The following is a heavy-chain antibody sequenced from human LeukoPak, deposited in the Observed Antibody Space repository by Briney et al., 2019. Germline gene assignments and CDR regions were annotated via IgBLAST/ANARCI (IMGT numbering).Heavy chain of an antibody. J-gene: IGHJ4*02. D-gene: IGHD6-19*01. CDR2: ISTMSNYI. Sequence: GGSLRLSCAASGFDFSTYAINWVRQAPGKGLEWVSSISTMSNYIFYGDSVKGRFTISRDNAKNSVYLQMNSLRPEDTAVYYCAKGGRSSGWLWGQGTLVTVSS. CDR3: AKGGRSSGWL. CDR1: GFDFSTYA. V-gene: IGHV3-21*01.